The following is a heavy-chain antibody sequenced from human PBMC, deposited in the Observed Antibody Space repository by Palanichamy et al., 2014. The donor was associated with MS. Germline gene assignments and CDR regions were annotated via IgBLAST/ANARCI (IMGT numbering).Heavy chain of an antibody. CDR2: IYYSGST. J-gene: IGHJ1*01. V-gene: IGHV4-39*01. CDR1: GGSISSRNYY. D-gene: IGHD2/OR15-2a*01. Sequence: QLQLQESGPGLVKPSETLSLTCTVSGGSISSRNYYWGWIRQPPGKGLEWIGSIYYSGSTHYNPSLKSRVTISVDTSKNQFSLKLRSVTAADTAVYYCASPEGGPFHWGQGTLVTVSS. CDR3: ASPEGGPFH.